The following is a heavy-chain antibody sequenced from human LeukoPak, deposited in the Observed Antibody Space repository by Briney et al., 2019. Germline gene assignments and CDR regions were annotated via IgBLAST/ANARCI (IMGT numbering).Heavy chain of an antibody. Sequence: SETLSLTCTVSGGSISSYYWSWIRQPPGKGLEWIGYIYYSRSTNYNPSLKSRVTISVDTSKNQFSLKLSSVTAADTAVYYCAKGLLLWINKGYYYYGMDVWGQGTTVTVSS. J-gene: IGHJ6*02. CDR3: AKGLLLWINKGYYYYGMDV. V-gene: IGHV4-59*08. CDR1: GGSISSYY. CDR2: IYYSRST. D-gene: IGHD3-10*01.